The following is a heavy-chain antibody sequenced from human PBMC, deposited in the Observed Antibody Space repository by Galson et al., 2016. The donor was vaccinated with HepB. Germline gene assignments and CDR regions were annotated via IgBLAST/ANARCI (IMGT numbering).Heavy chain of an antibody. Sequence: SETLSLTCAVFGGSFSGYYWNWIRRPPGKGLEWIGYIYDSGNTNYNPSLKSRVTLSVDTSKNRISLKLTSVTAADTAVYYCARSGTYYIFDYWGQGILVTVSS. CDR3: ARSGTYYIFDY. J-gene: IGHJ4*02. D-gene: IGHD3-22*01. CDR1: GGSFSGYY. V-gene: IGHV4-59*01. CDR2: IYDSGNT.